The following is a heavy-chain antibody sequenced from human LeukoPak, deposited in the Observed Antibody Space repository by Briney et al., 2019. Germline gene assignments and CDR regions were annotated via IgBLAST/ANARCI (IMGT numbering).Heavy chain of an antibody. CDR2: ISYSGST. CDR1: GGSISGYY. D-gene: IGHD4-11*01. J-gene: IGHJ4*02. V-gene: IGHV4-59*01. Sequence: PSETLSLTCTVSGGSISGYYWSWIRQPPGKGLEWIGYISYSGSTNYNPSLKSRVTISVDTSKSQFSLQLSSVTAADTAVYYCARGPHDYTNSFDYWGQGTLVTVSS. CDR3: ARGPHDYTNSFDY.